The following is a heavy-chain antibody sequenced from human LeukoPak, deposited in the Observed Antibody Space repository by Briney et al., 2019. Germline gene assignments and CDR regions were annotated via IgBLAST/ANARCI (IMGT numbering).Heavy chain of an antibody. V-gene: IGHV3-30*18. CDR2: ISYDGSNK. CDR1: GFTFSSYG. Sequence: GGSLRLSCVASGFTFSSYGMHWVRQAPGKGLEWVAVISYDGSNKYYADSVKGRFTISRDNSKNTLYLQMNSLRAEDTAVYYCAKDYYDSSGFDYWGQGTLVTVSS. D-gene: IGHD3-22*01. CDR3: AKDYYDSSGFDY. J-gene: IGHJ4*02.